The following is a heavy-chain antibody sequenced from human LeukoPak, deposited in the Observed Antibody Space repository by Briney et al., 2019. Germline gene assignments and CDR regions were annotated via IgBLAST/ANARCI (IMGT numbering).Heavy chain of an antibody. D-gene: IGHD3-9*01. CDR2: IRGDNGNT. J-gene: IGHJ5*02. CDR3: AKDWHILTGRNCFDP. CDR1: GYTFSNYG. V-gene: IGHV1-18*01. Sequence: ASVKVSCKASGYTFSNYGISWVRQAPGQGLEWVGWIRGDNGNTNYAQKLQGRVTMSADTSTSTAYMELRSLRFDDTAIYYCAKDWHILTGRNCFDPWGQGTLVTVSS.